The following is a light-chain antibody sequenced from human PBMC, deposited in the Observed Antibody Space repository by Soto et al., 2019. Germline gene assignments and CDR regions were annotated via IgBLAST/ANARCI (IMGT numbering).Light chain of an antibody. V-gene: IGLV2-14*01. CDR1: SSDVGGYNY. CDR2: DVN. J-gene: IGLJ2*01. CDR3: SSYTSSIS. Sequence: QSVLTQPASVSGSPGQSITISCTGTSSDVGGYNYVSWYQQHPGKAPKLMIYDVNTRPSGVSNRFSGSKSGNTASLTSSGLQAEDEADYYCSSYTSSISFGGGTKVTVL.